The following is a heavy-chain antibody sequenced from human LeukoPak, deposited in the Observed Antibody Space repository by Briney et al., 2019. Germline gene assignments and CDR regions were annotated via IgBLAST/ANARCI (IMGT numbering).Heavy chain of an antibody. CDR1: GFTFDDYA. Sequence: GGSLRLSCAASGFTFDDYAMHWVRQAPGKGLEWVSLITWNGGSTYYADSVKGRFTISRDNSKNSLYLQMNSLRAEDTALYYCAKDATQTTPGHYYFYYMDVWGKGTTVTVSS. D-gene: IGHD2-15*01. CDR3: AKDATQTTPGHYYFYYMDV. V-gene: IGHV3-43D*03. J-gene: IGHJ6*03. CDR2: ITWNGGST.